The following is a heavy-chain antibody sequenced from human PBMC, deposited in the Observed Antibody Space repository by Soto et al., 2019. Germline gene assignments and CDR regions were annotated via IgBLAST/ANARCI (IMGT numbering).Heavy chain of an antibody. V-gene: IGHV3-74*01. Sequence: EVQLVESGGELVQPGGSLRLSCAASGFTFSSSWMHWVRQVPGKGLMWVSRISFDGSRTAYAESVKGRFTISRDNARNTLYLQMNSLRAEDTAVYYCARAAHYYADSGGEFDPWGQGTLVTVSS. CDR1: GFTFSSSW. J-gene: IGHJ5*02. CDR2: ISFDGSRT. CDR3: ARAAHYYADSGGEFDP. D-gene: IGHD3-22*01.